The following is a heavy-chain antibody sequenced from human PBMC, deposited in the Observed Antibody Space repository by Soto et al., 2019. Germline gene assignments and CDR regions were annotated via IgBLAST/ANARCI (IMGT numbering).Heavy chain of an antibody. D-gene: IGHD5-18*01. J-gene: IGHJ4*02. V-gene: IGHV3-9*01. CDR1: GFPFDIYA. CDR3: AKELGGYSYGYELDH. Sequence: EVQLVDSGGGLVQPGRSLRLSCAASGFPFDIYAMHWVRQAPGKGLEWVSSISWNSGTRGYADSVKGRFTISRDNAKNSLGLQMDSLRTEDTAFYYCAKELGGYSYGYELDHWGQGTLVAVSS. CDR2: ISWNSGTR.